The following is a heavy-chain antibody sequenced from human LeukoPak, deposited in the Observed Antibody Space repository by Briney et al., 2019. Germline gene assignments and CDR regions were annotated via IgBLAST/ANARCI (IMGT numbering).Heavy chain of an antibody. D-gene: IGHD3-9*01. V-gene: IGHV4-59*01. J-gene: IGHJ4*02. Sequence: PSETLSLTCTVSGGSISSYYWSWIRQPPGKGLEWIGYIYYSGSTNYNPSLKGRVTISVDTSKNQFSLKLSSVTAADTAVYYCARVSRYYDILTGYFDYWGQGTLVTVSS. CDR2: IYYSGST. CDR1: GGSISSYY. CDR3: ARVSRYYDILTGYFDY.